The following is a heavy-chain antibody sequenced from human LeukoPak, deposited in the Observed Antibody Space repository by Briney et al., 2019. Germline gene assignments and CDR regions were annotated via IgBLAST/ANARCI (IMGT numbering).Heavy chain of an antibody. V-gene: IGHV3-53*01. CDR1: GFTVSSNY. J-gene: IGHJ6*02. CDR3: ARAPVSGYYYYGMDV. CDR2: IYSGGST. Sequence: SGGSLRLSCAASGFTVSSNYMSWVRQAPGKGLEWVSVIYSGGSTYYADSVKGRFTISRDNSKNTLYLQMNSLRAEDTAVYYCARAPVSGYYYYGMDVWGQGTTVTVSS.